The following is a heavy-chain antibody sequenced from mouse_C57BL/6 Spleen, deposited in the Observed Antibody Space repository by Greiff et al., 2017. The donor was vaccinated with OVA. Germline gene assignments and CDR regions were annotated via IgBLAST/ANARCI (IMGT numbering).Heavy chain of an antibody. CDR2: LYPRDGST. Sequence: QVQLQQSGPELVKPGASVKLSCKASGYTFTSYDINWVKQRPGQGLEWIGWLYPRDGSTKYNEKFKGKATLTVDTSSSTAYMELHSLTSEDSAVYFCARHSPDYYGSEGFAYWGQGTLVTVSA. J-gene: IGHJ3*01. D-gene: IGHD1-1*01. CDR1: GYTFTSYD. CDR3: ARHSPDYYGSEGFAY. V-gene: IGHV1-85*01.